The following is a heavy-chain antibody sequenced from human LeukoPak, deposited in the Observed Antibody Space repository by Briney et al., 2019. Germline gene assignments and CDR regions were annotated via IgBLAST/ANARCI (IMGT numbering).Heavy chain of an antibody. V-gene: IGHV1-8*02. D-gene: IGHD1-1*01. Sequence: ASVKVSCKASGYTFTGYYMHWVRQAPGQGLEWMGRINPNSGNTGYAQKFQGRVTMTRNTSISTAYMELSSLRSEDTAVYYCASRDVESGYGMDVWGQGTTVTVSS. CDR1: GYTFTGYY. J-gene: IGHJ6*02. CDR3: ASRDVESGYGMDV. CDR2: INPNSGNT.